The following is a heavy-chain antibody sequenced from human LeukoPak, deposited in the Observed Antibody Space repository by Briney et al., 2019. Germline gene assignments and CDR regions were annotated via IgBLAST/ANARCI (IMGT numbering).Heavy chain of an antibody. CDR3: AKSREQKTYYYDSSGYSVDY. J-gene: IGHJ4*02. CDR1: GFTFSSYA. D-gene: IGHD3-22*01. V-gene: IGHV3-23*01. Sequence: GGSLRLSCAASGFTFSSYAMSWVRQAPGKGLEWVSAISGSGGSTYYADSVKGRFTISRDNSKNTLYLQMNSLRAEDTAVYYCAKSREQKTYYYDSSGYSVDYWGQGTLVAVSS. CDR2: ISGSGGST.